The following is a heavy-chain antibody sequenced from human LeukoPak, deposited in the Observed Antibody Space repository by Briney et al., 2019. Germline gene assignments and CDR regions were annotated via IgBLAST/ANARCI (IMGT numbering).Heavy chain of an antibody. V-gene: IGHV1-69*05. CDR1: GGTFSSYA. Sequence: GASVKVSCKASGGTFSSYAISWVRQAPGQGLEWMGGIIPIFGTANCAQKFQGRVTITTDESTSSAYMELSSLRSEDTAVYYCARDRAGRFGVVQFDYWGQGTLVTVSS. CDR3: ARDRAGRFGVVQFDY. D-gene: IGHD3-3*01. CDR2: IIPIFGTA. J-gene: IGHJ4*02.